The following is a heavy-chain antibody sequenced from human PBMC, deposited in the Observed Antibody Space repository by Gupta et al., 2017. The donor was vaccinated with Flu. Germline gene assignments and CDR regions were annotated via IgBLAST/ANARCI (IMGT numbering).Heavy chain of an antibody. V-gene: IGHV3-48*02. J-gene: IGHJ2*01. CDR3: ARGMGRGDCSLARYFDF. Sequence: DVPLVESGGDLVPPGGSLRLSCDVSGSPVASSVMGGVRQATGKGLEWMSYITNSGAICYADSVKSRFTISRDNAKNSLFLQMNSRRDEDTAVYYCARGMGRGDCSLARYFDFWGRGTLRTVSS. CDR2: ITNSGAI. CDR1: GSPVASSV. D-gene: IGHD2-21*02.